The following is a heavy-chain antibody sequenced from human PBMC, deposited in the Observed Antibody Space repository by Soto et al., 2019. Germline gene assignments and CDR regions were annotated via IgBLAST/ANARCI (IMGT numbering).Heavy chain of an antibody. V-gene: IGHV3-23*01. J-gene: IGHJ4*02. CDR2: ISGSGGST. CDR3: AKEETPYSSSSQSIDY. CDR1: GFTFSSYA. Sequence: VGSLRLSCAASGFTFSSYAMSWVRQAPGKGLEWVSAISGSGGSTYYADSVKGRFTISRDNSKNTLYLQMNSLRAEDTAVYYCAKEETPYSSSSQSIDYWGQGTLVTVSS. D-gene: IGHD6-6*01.